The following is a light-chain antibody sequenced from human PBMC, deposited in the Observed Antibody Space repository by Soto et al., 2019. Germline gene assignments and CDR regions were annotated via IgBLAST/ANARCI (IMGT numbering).Light chain of an antibody. Sequence: DIQVTQSPPTLSASVGDRVTITCRASQSVSGWLDWYQQKPGKAPKLLIYDASSLESGVPSRFSGSGSGTEFTLTISSLQPDDFATYYCQQYNSYSPTFGQGTKVDI. CDR3: QQYNSYSPT. CDR1: QSVSGW. CDR2: DAS. V-gene: IGKV1-5*01. J-gene: IGKJ1*01.